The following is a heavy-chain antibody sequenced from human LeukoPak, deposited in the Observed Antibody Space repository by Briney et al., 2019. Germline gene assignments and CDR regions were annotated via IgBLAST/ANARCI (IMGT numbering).Heavy chain of an antibody. Sequence: SLRLSWAPSGFPFAVYDMYWVRQAPGKGLVGVSGITWNSGGIGYADSVKCRFTISRDNAKNSLYLQMNSLRGEDTALYCCAKTLSSGWYDFWGQGTQVTVSS. CDR2: ITWNSGGI. V-gene: IGHV3-9*01. CDR1: GFPFAVYD. J-gene: IGHJ4*02. D-gene: IGHD6-19*01. CDR3: AKTLSSGWYDF.